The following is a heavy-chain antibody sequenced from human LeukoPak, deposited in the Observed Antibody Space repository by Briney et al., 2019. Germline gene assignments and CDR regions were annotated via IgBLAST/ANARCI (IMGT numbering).Heavy chain of an antibody. D-gene: IGHD6-13*01. V-gene: IGHV3-30*18. J-gene: IGHJ4*02. CDR3: AKDRDSSWYSGCFDY. CDR1: GFTFTSYG. CDR2: ISYDGTYK. Sequence: GGSLRLSCAASGFTFTSYGMHWVRQAPGKGLEWVAVISYDGTYKYNAGSVKGRFTISRDDSKNTLYLQTNSLRAEDTAVYYCAKDRDSSWYSGCFDYWGQGTLVTVSS.